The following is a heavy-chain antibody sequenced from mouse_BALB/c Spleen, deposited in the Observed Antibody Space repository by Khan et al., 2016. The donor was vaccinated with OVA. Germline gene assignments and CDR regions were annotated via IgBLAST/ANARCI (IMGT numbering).Heavy chain of an antibody. Sequence: QIQLVQSGAELARPGASVKLSCKASGYTFTDYYINWVKQRPGQGLEWIGEISPGSGDTYYNEKFKGTATLTADKSSTTAYMQLSSLTSEADAVYYCARRNYFGYTFAYWGQGTLVTVSA. V-gene: IGHV1-77*01. CDR1: GYTFTDYY. D-gene: IGHD1-2*01. CDR3: ARRNYFGYTFAY. CDR2: ISPGSGDT. J-gene: IGHJ3*01.